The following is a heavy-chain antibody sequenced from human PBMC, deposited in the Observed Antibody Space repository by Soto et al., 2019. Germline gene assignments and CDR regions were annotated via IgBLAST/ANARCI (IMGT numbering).Heavy chain of an antibody. D-gene: IGHD4-17*01. CDR2: IDYSGST. Sequence: SETLSLTCTVSGGSISSNTYYWGWIRQSPGKGLEWIGSIDYSGSTYYNPSLKSRVTISVDTSKDQFSLKLSSVTAADTAVYYCASSYGDYVSYWGQGTLVTVSS. V-gene: IGHV4-39*01. J-gene: IGHJ4*02. CDR1: GGSISSNTYY. CDR3: ASSYGDYVSY.